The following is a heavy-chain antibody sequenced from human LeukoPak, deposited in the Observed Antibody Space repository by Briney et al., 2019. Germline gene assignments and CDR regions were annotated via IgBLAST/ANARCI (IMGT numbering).Heavy chain of an antibody. CDR3: AKDVGFCSGDSCSFFDY. V-gene: IGHV3-23*01. D-gene: IGHD2-15*01. J-gene: IGHJ4*02. CDR1: GFLFSNFG. Sequence: GGSLRLSCAASGFLFSNFGMTWVRQAPGKGLEWVATTSAGGEDKHYADSVKGRFTISRDNSKNTLYLQMNTLRAEDTALYYCAKDVGFCSGDSCSFFDYWGQGDLVTVSS. CDR2: TSAGGEDK.